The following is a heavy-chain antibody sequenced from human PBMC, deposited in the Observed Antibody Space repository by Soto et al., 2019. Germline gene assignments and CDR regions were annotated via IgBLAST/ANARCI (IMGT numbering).Heavy chain of an antibody. D-gene: IGHD2-21*01. CDR1: GGTFSTYG. J-gene: IGHJ6*02. Sequence: QVQLVQSGAEVKKPGSSVTVSCMASGGTFSTYGINWVRQAPGQGLEWVGGLLPISGTANYAQKFRGRVTIVADKSTNTAYMDLSRLSSQDTAVYYCAISVVIAPYFGMDVWGQGTTILVS. CDR2: LLPISGTA. CDR3: AISVVIAPYFGMDV. V-gene: IGHV1-69*06.